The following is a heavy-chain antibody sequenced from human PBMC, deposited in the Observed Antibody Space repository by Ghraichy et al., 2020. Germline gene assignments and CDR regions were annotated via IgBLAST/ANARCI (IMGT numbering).Heavy chain of an antibody. D-gene: IGHD6-13*01. CDR3: ASLIDAAGTYY. J-gene: IGHJ4*02. CDR2: ISGSGGST. V-gene: IGHV3-23*01. CDR1: AFTFSSYA. Sequence: ETLALTCAASAFTFSSYAMSWVRQAPGKGLEWVSSISGSGGSTYYADSVKGRFTISRDNSKNTLYLQMNSLRAEDTAIYYCASLIDAAGTYYWGQGTLVTVSS.